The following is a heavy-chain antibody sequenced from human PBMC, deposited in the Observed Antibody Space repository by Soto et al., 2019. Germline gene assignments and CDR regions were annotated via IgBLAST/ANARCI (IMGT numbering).Heavy chain of an antibody. CDR1: GFTFSDHP. CDR2: ISGSGSRI. Sequence: QVQVVESGGGLVRPGQSLRLSCAASGFTFSDHPMSWIRQAPGKGLQWVAYISGSGSRIYYAYSVKGRFTITRDNAKNSLYLQMNSLRAEDTAVYHCVRKEVAVAGTYDYWGQGTLVTVSS. V-gene: IGHV3-11*01. D-gene: IGHD6-19*01. J-gene: IGHJ4*02. CDR3: VRKEVAVAGTYDY.